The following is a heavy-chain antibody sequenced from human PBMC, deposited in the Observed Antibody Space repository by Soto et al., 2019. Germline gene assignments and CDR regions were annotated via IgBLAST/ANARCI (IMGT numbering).Heavy chain of an antibody. V-gene: IGHV3-53*01. Sequence: EAQLVESGGGLIQPGGSLRLSCAASGFTVSDNYITWVRQAPGRGLEWVSLLYSGGGIDYADSVKGRFTISRDNSKKTLYLQMNSLRTEDTAVYYCARSDPGYAYGLNVWGQGTTVTVSS. CDR3: ARSDPGYAYGLNV. J-gene: IGHJ6*02. D-gene: IGHD5-18*01. CDR2: LYSGGGI. CDR1: GFTVSDNY.